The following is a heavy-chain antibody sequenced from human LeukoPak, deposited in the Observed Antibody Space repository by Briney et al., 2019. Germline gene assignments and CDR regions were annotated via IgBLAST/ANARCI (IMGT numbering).Heavy chain of an antibody. V-gene: IGHV4-4*09. CDR3: ARLNFRGGEALHFDS. CDR2: IHSDGTT. CDR1: GGSLTNYY. J-gene: IGHJ4*02. Sequence: SETLSLTCSVSGGSLTNYYWGWIRQPPGKGLEFIGYIHSDGTTNYDSSLQSRVAISLDTSKIRFSLRLYSVTAADTALYFCARLNFRGGEALHFDSWGQGTLVTVSS. D-gene: IGHD3-16*01.